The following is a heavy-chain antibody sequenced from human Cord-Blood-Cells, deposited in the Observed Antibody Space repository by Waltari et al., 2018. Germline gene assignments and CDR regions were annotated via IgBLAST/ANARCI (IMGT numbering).Heavy chain of an antibody. CDR1: GGSFSGYY. D-gene: IGHD1-1*01. J-gene: IGHJ4*02. V-gene: IGHV4-34*01. Sequence: QVQLQQWGAGLLKPSETLSLTCAVYGGSFSGYYWSWIRQPPGKGLEWIGEINHSGSTIYNPSLKSRVTKSVDTSKNQFSLKLSSVTAADTAVYYCARHSLNEYASPFDYWGQGTLVTVSS. CDR2: INHSGST. CDR3: ARHSLNEYASPFDY.